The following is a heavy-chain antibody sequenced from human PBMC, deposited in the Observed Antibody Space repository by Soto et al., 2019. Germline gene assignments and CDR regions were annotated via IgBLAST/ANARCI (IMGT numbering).Heavy chain of an antibody. D-gene: IGHD1-26*01. V-gene: IGHV4-59*08. CDR1: GGSLSSDY. CDR3: ARRNGRSLEYWSLDL. Sequence: SETLSLTCTVSGGSLSSDYWSWIRQPPGKGLEWIGYIYFSGITNYNPSLKSRVTISVDTSKKQFSLKMTSVTAADTAVYYCARRNGRSLEYWSLDLWGRGTLVTVSS. J-gene: IGHJ2*01. CDR2: IYFSGIT.